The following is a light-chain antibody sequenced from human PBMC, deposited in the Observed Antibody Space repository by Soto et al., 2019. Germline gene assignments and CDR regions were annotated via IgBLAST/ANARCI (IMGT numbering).Light chain of an antibody. J-gene: IGKJ1*01. CDR3: QQYGNSRWT. CDR1: QSVSSSY. V-gene: IGKV3-20*01. Sequence: EIVLTQSPDTLSSSPGERATLSCRASQSVSSSYLAWYQQTPGQAPRLLIYGTSNRATGIPDRFSGSGSGTDFTLTISRLEPEDVAVYYCQQYGNSRWTFGQGTKVEIK. CDR2: GTS.